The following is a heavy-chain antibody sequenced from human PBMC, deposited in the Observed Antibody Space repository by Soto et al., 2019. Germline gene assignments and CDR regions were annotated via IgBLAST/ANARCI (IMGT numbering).Heavy chain of an antibody. D-gene: IGHD3-10*01. Sequence: QVQLVQSGPEVKKTGASVKVSCKTSDYTFTSFAIRWVRQAPGQGLEWMGWISTDKGKTNYAQKFQSRVTMTTDTSTSTDYSVLRSLRADDMAVYYCASGSPAFDYGGQGTLVTVSS. V-gene: IGHV1-18*03. J-gene: IGHJ4*02. CDR1: DYTFTSFA. CDR2: ISTDKGKT. CDR3: ASGSPAFDY.